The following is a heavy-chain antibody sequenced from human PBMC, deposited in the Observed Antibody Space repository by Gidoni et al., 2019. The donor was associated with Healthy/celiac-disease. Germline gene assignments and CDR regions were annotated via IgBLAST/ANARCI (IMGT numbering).Heavy chain of an antibody. CDR2: ISSSSSYI. CDR1: GFTFSSYS. CDR3: AREGDYDILTGYHRCLNY. J-gene: IGHJ4*02. D-gene: IGHD3-9*01. V-gene: IGHV3-21*01. Sequence: EVQLVESGGGLVKPGGSLRLSCAASGFTFSSYSMNWVRQAPGKGLEWVSSISSSSSYIYYADSVKGRFTISRDNAKNSLYLQMNSLRAEDTAVYYCAREGDYDILTGYHRCLNYWGQGTLVTVSS.